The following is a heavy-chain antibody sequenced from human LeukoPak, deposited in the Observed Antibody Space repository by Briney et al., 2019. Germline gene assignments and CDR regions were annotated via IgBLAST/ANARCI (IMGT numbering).Heavy chain of an antibody. CDR1: GFTFSSYS. CDR3: ARAIAAAGFDY. Sequence: PGGSLRLSCAASGFTFSSYSMNWVRQAPGKGLEWVSYISSYSSTIFYADSVKGRFTISRDNAKKSSYLQMNSLRDEDTAVYYCARAIAAAGFDYWGQGTLVTVSS. CDR2: ISSYSSTI. J-gene: IGHJ4*02. D-gene: IGHD6-13*01. V-gene: IGHV3-48*02.